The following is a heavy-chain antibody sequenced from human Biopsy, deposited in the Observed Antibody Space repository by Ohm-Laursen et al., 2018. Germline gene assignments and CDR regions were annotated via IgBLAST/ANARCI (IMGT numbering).Heavy chain of an antibody. CDR3: ARELGNGMDV. Sequence: GSLRLSCSASGFTFSDYYMNWIRQAPGKGLEWVSFITNTGRTVYADSVKGRFTISRDNADNSLHLQMKGLRAEDTAVYYCARELGNGMDVWGQGTPVTVSS. CDR2: ITNTGRTV. CDR1: GFTFSDYY. J-gene: IGHJ6*02. V-gene: IGHV3-11*01.